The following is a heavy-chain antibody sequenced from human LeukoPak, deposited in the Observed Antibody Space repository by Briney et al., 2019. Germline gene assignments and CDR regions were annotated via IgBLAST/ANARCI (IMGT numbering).Heavy chain of an antibody. J-gene: IGHJ5*02. V-gene: IGHV4-30-4*01. D-gene: IGHD1-26*01. CDR1: GGSISSGDYY. CDR3: ARDGVGANGFDP. Sequence: SETLSLTCTVSGGSISSGDYYWSWIRQPPGKGLEWIGYIYYSGSTYYNPSLKSRVTISVDTSKNQFSPKLSSVTAADTAVYYCARDGVGANGFDPWGQGTLVTVSS. CDR2: IYYSGST.